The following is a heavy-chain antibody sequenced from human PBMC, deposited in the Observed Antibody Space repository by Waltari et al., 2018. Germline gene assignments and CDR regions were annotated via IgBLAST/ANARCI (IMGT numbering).Heavy chain of an antibody. V-gene: IGHV3-7*01. J-gene: IGHJ6*02. Sequence: EVQLVESGGGLVQSGDSLRLSCAASGFSFSSYWMNWVRQTPGKGLEWGANIKEDGGEKYYVDSVKGRFTISRDNAKNSLYLQMNSLRVEDTAVYFCASVQRRWSMDVWGQGTTVTVSS. CDR3: ASVQRRWSMDV. CDR2: IKEDGGEK. CDR1: GFSFSSYW. D-gene: IGHD6-25*01.